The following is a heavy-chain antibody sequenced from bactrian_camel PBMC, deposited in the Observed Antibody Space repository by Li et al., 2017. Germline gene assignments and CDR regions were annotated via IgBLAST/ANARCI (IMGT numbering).Heavy chain of an antibody. CDR1: GDIDRRCG. D-gene: IGHD4*01. J-gene: IGHJ4*01. V-gene: IGHV3S53*01. CDR3: ALIPDPDDYPGRCRK. CDR2: ISSTGIT. Sequence: QLVESGGGSAEAGGPLKLSCVASGDIDRRCGMGWYRGSPGKERELVSSISSTGITRYVDSVKGRFIISRVNSGKTLYLQMNRLKTDDTAVYTCALIPDPDDYPGRCRKWGQGTQVTVS.